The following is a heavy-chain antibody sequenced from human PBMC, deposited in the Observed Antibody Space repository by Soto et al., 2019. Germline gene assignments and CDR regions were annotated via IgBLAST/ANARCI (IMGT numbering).Heavy chain of an antibody. J-gene: IGHJ6*03. CDR2: ISSDGSNK. Sequence: GGSLRLSCAASGFTSSSYGMHWVRQAPGKGLEWVSYISSDGSNKYYADSVKGRFTISRDNAKNPLYLQMNSLRAEDTAVYYCAREPLNYYYYYMEVWGKGTTVTVSS. CDR3: AREPLNYYYYYMEV. V-gene: IGHV3-48*01. CDR1: GFTSSSYG.